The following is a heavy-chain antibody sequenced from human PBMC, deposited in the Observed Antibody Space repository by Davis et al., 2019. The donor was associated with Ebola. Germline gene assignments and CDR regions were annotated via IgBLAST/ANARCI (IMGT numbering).Heavy chain of an antibody. CDR1: GGSISSYY. CDR3: ARGGVNWFDP. J-gene: IGHJ5*02. Sequence: SETLSLTCTVSGGSISSYYWSWIRQPPGKGLEWIGYIYYSGGTNYNPSLKSRLSMSVDTSKNQFSLKLSSVSAADAAIYYCARGGVNWFDPWGQGILVTVSS. CDR2: IYYSGGT. V-gene: IGHV4-59*01.